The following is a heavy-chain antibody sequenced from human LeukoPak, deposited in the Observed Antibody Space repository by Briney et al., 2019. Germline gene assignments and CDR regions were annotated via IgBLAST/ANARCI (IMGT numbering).Heavy chain of an antibody. CDR1: GFTFSNYC. J-gene: IGHJ6*02. Sequence: GGSLRVSCTASGFTFSNYCMHWVRQTPGKGLIWVSRICPGGTITNYADSVKGRFTISRDNAKNTLYLQMNSLRAEDTAMYYCARDYGRSRDYGMDVWGQGTTVTVSS. D-gene: IGHD3-10*01. V-gene: IGHV3-74*01. CDR3: ARDYGRSRDYGMDV. CDR2: ICPGGTIT.